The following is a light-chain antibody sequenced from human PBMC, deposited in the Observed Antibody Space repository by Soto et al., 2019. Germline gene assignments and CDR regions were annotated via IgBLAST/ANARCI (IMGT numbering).Light chain of an antibody. Sequence: EIGLTQSPGTLSLSPGERATLSCRASQSVSSSYLAWYQQKPGQAPRLLIYGASSRATGIPDRFSGSGSGTDFTLTISRLEPEDFAVYYCQQYGSPQYTFGQGTKLEIK. J-gene: IGKJ2*01. CDR1: QSVSSSY. CDR3: QQYGSPQYT. V-gene: IGKV3-20*01. CDR2: GAS.